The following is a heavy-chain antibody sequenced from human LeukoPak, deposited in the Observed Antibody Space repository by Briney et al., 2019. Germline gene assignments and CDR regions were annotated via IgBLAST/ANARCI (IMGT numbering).Heavy chain of an antibody. CDR2: ISSSTSTI. D-gene: IGHD3-22*01. Sequence: GGSLRLSCAASGFTFSSYSMNCVRQAPGKGQEWISYISSSTSTIYYADSVKCRFTISRDNAKNSLYLQMNSLRDEDTAVYYCATAQYYDSSGYYYEDYFQHWGQGTLVTVSS. J-gene: IGHJ1*01. CDR3: ATAQYYDSSGYYYEDYFQH. V-gene: IGHV3-48*02. CDR1: GFTFSSYS.